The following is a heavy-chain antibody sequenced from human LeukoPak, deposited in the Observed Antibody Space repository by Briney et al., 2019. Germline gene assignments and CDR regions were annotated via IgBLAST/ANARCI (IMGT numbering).Heavy chain of an antibody. CDR2: INPNSGGT. Sequence: ASVKVSCKASGYTFTGYYMHWVRQAPGQGLEWMGWINPNSGGTNYAQKFQGRVTMTRDTSISTAYMELSRLRSDDTAVYYCARTHYDILTGYQWDYFDYWGQGTLVTVSS. J-gene: IGHJ4*02. CDR1: GYTFTGYY. V-gene: IGHV1-2*02. D-gene: IGHD3-9*01. CDR3: ARTHYDILTGYQWDYFDY.